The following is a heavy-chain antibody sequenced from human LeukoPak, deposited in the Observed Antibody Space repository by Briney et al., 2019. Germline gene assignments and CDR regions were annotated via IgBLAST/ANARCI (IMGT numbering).Heavy chain of an antibody. CDR1: GGSISSYY. D-gene: IGHD3-16*01. CDR2: IYYSGST. V-gene: IGHV4-59*12. Sequence: PSETLSLTCTVSGGSISSYYWSWIRQPPGKGLEWIGYIYYSGSTNCNPSLKSRVTISVDTSKNQFSLNLTSVTAADTAVYYCARDCEFCDLLFYMNVWGKGTTVTVSS. CDR3: ARDCEFCDLLFYMNV. J-gene: IGHJ6*03.